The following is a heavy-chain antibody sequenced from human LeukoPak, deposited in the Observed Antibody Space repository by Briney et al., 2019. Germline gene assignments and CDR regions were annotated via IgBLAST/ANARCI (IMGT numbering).Heavy chain of an antibody. D-gene: IGHD2-2*01. CDR3: ARENNLNCSSTSCYGGGFDY. Sequence: GGSLRLSCAASGFTFSSYWMHWVRQAPGKGLVWVSRINSDGSSTSYADSVKGRFTISRDNAKNTLYLQMNSLRAEDTAVYYCARENNLNCSSTSCYGGGFDYWGQGTLVTVSS. V-gene: IGHV3-74*01. CDR1: GFTFSSYW. CDR2: INSDGSST. J-gene: IGHJ4*02.